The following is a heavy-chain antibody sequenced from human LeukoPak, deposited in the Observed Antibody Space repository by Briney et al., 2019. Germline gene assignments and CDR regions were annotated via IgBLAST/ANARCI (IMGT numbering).Heavy chain of an antibody. D-gene: IGHD2-2*01. J-gene: IGHJ3*02. CDR3: ARDSKLYAAFDI. CDR2: IYTSGST. Sequence: SETLSLTCTVSGGSISSGSYYWSWIRQPAGKGLEWIGRIYTSGSTNYNPSLKSRVTISVDTSKNQFSLKLSSVTAADTAVYCCARDSKLYAAFDIWGQGTMVIVSS. V-gene: IGHV4-61*02. CDR1: GGSISSGSYY.